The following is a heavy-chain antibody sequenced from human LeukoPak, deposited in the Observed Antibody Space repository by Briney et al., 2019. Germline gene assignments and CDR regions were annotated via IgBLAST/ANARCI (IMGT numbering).Heavy chain of an antibody. CDR1: GYTFTSYY. CDR2: INPSGGST. D-gene: IGHD6-13*01. Sequence: ASVKVSCKASGYTFTSYYMHWVRQAPGQGLEWMGIINPSGGSTSYAQKFQGRVTMTRDTSTSTVYMELSSLRSEDTVVYYCARRAAAGTPLRQYDYWGQGTLVTVSS. CDR3: ARRAAAGTPLRQYDY. J-gene: IGHJ4*02. V-gene: IGHV1-46*01.